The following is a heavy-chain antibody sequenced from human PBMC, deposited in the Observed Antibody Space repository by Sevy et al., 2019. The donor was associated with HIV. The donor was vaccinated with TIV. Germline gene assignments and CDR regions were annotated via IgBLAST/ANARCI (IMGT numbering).Heavy chain of an antibody. CDR2: ISATASST. J-gene: IGHJ4*02. D-gene: IGHD3-16*01. Sequence: GGSLRLSCAGSGFTFSTFAMSWVRQAPGKGLEWVSAISATASSTFYSDSVKGRFTTSRDNSKNTLYLQMNSLRADDTAVYYCAKDWGTTAISDYWGQGTLVTVSS. V-gene: IGHV3-23*01. CDR1: GFTFSTFA. CDR3: AKDWGTTAISDY.